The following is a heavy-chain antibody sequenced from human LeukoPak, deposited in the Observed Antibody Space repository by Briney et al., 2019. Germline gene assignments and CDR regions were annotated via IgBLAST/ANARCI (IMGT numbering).Heavy chain of an antibody. J-gene: IGHJ4*02. V-gene: IGHV1-2*02. CDR2: INPDNGGT. CDR1: GYTFPDYY. Sequence: ASVKVSCKTSGYTFPDYYIHWVRQAPGQGLEWMGWINPDNGGTNYAQKFQGRVTMTGDTSISTAYMELSRLTSDDTALYYCARAMSRKDADYWAQGTLVTVSS. CDR3: ARAMSRKDADY.